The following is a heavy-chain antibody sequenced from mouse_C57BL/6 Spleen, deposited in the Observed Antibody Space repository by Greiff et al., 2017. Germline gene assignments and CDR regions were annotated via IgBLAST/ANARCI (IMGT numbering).Heavy chain of an antibody. CDR3: TRSMITGWYFDV. D-gene: IGHD2-4*01. CDR1: GYTFTDYE. CDR2: IDPETGGT. V-gene: IGHV1-15*01. Sequence: QVQLKQSGAELVRPGASVTLSCKASGYTFTDYEMHWVKQTPVHGLEWIGAIDPETGGTAYNQKFKGKAILTADKSSSTAYMELRSLTSEDSAVYYCTRSMITGWYFDVWGTGTTVTVSS. J-gene: IGHJ1*03.